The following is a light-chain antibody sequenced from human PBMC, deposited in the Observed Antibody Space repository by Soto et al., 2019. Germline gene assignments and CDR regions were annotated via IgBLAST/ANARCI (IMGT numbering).Light chain of an antibody. CDR2: DAS. CDR3: QQYDNLPT. CDR1: QDISNY. Sequence: DIQMTQSPSSLSASVGDRVTITCQASQDISNYLNWYQQKLGKAPKLLIYDASNLETGVPSRFSGSGSGTDFTFTISSLQPEDIATYYCQQYDNLPTFGQGTRREIK. V-gene: IGKV1-33*01. J-gene: IGKJ5*01.